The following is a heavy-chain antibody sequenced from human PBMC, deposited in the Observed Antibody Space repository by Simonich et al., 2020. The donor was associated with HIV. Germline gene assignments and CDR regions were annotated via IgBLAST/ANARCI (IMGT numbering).Heavy chain of an antibody. D-gene: IGHD3-10*01. V-gene: IGHV4-38-2*01. Sequence: QVQLQQWGAGLVKPSETLSLTCAVSGYSIRAGYYWGWIRQPPGKGLEWIGSMYHRGSTYYNPSLKSRVTISIDTSKNQFSLKLSSVTAADTAMYYCARSTYYYNSGSYYRADYFDYWGQGTLVTVSS. J-gene: IGHJ4*02. CDR2: MYHRGST. CDR1: GYSIRAGYY. CDR3: ARSTYYYNSGSYYRADYFDY.